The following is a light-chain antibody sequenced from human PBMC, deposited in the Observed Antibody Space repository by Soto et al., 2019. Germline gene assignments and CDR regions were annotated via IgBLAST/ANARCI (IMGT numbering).Light chain of an antibody. CDR2: DVN. V-gene: IGLV2-11*01. J-gene: IGLJ1*01. CDR1: SSDVGAYNY. CDR3: CSYAGTYTYV. Sequence: QSVLTQPRSVSGSPGQSVTISCTGTSSDVGAYNYVSWYQQHPGKAPKLMIYDVNKRPSGVPDRFSGSKSGNTACLTISGLQSEDEADYFCCSYAGTYTYVFATGTKVTVL.